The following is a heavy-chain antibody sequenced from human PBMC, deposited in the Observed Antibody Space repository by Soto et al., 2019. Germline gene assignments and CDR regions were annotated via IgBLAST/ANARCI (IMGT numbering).Heavy chain of an antibody. J-gene: IGHJ5*02. CDR2: MNEDGTTI. Sequence: EVQLVESGGGLVQPGGSLRLSCAASGFTFSNYWMHWVRQAPGKGLVWVSRMNEDGTTIDYADSVKGRFTISRDNAKSTLYLQMNSLRAEDTAVYYCAPDLGGLQGSWGQGTLVTVSS. CDR3: APDLGGLQGS. V-gene: IGHV3-74*01. D-gene: IGHD3-16*01. CDR1: GFTFSNYW.